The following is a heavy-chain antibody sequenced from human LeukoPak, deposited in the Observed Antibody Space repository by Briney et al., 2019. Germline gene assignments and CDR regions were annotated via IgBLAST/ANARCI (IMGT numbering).Heavy chain of an antibody. D-gene: IGHD1-26*01. J-gene: IGHJ5*02. Sequence: ASVKVSCKASGYTFTGYYMHWVRRAPGQGLEWMGWINPNSGGTNYAQKFQGRVTMTRDTSISTAYMELSRLRSDDTAVYYCARDASHSGSQAVWFDPRGQGTLVTVSS. CDR2: INPNSGGT. V-gene: IGHV1-2*02. CDR1: GYTFTGYY. CDR3: ARDASHSGSQAVWFDP.